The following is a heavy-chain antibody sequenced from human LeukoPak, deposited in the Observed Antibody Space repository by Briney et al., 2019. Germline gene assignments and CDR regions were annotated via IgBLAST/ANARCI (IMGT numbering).Heavy chain of an antibody. J-gene: IGHJ4*02. CDR2: INHSGST. V-gene: IGHV4-34*01. D-gene: IGHD2-15*01. CDR3: ARVVVAAIDY. CDR1: GGSISSYY. Sequence: SETLSLTCTVSGGSISSYYWSWIRQPPGKGLEWIGEINHSGSTNYNPSLKSRVTISVDTSKNQFSLKLSSVTAADTAVYYCARVVVAAIDYWGQGTLVTVSS.